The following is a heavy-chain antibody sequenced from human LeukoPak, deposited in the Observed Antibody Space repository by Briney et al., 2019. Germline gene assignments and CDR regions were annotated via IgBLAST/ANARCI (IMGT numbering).Heavy chain of an antibody. J-gene: IGHJ3*02. CDR1: GGSISSYY. CDR2: IFNSGRT. D-gene: IGHD3-16*01. Sequence: PETLSLTCIDPGGSISSYYWSSIRQPPRKGPEWIGQIFNSGRTNYNPSPTRRVTLSVDTSKPKLSLKLRSMTAADTAVYCCTGRQKIVAVAYTRGSFDMWGQGTIVTASA. CDR3: TGRQKIVAVAYTRGSFDM. V-gene: IGHV4-59*01.